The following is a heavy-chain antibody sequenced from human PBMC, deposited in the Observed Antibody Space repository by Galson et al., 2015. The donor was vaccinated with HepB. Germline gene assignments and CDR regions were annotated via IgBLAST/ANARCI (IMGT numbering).Heavy chain of an antibody. D-gene: IGHD7-27*01. CDR2: ISYDGSNK. J-gene: IGHJ4*02. Sequence: SLRLSCAASGFTFSSYAMHWVRQAPGKGLEWVAVISYDGSNKYYADSVKGRFTISRDNSKNTLYLQMNSLRAEDTAVYYCASESWGSFEFWGQGTLVTVSS. V-gene: IGHV3-30*04. CDR3: ASESWGSFEF. CDR1: GFTFSSYA.